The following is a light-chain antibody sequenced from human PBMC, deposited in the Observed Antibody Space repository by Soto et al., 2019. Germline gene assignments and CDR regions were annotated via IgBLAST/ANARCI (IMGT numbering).Light chain of an antibody. CDR2: DVS. CDR3: CSYAGSYTLV. V-gene: IGLV2-11*01. Sequence: QPVLTQPRSVSGSPGQSVTISCTGTSSDVGGYNFVSWYQHHPGKAPKLMIYDVSKRPSGVPDRFSGSKSGSTASLTISGLQAEDEADYYCCSYAGSYTLVFGGGTKLTVL. J-gene: IGLJ3*02. CDR1: SSDVGGYNF.